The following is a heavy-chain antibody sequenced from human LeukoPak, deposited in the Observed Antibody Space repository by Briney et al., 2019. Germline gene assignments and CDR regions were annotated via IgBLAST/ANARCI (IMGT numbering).Heavy chain of an antibody. CDR3: ARSGYSYGWDY. CDR1: GFTFSSYA. V-gene: IGHV3-30*04. Sequence: GRSLRLSCAASGFTFSSYAMHWVRQAPGKGLEWVAVISYDGSNKYYADSVKGRFTISRDNSKNTLYLQMNSLRAEDTSVYYCARSGYSYGWDYWGQGTLVTVSS. J-gene: IGHJ4*02. CDR2: ISYDGSNK. D-gene: IGHD5-18*01.